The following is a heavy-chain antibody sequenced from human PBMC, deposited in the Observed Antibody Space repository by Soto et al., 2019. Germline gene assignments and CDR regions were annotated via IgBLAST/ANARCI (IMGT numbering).Heavy chain of an antibody. CDR2: INPNSGGT. CDR1: GYTFTGYY. CDR3: ARTAISYYYDSSGYHAFDAFDI. J-gene: IGHJ3*02. V-gene: IGHV1-2*04. D-gene: IGHD3-22*01. Sequence: ASVKVSCKASGYTFTGYYMHWVRQAPGQGLEWMGWINPNSGGTNYAQKFQGWVTMTRDTSISTAYMELSRLRSDDTAVYYCARTAISYYYDSSGYHAFDAFDIWGQGTMVTVSS.